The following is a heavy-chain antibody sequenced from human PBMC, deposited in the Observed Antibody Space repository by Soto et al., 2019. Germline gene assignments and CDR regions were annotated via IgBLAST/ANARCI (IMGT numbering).Heavy chain of an antibody. V-gene: IGHV3-21*01. Sequence: GGSLRLSCAASGFTFSSYSMNWVRQAPGKGLEWVSSISSSSSYIYYADSVKGRFTISRDNAKNSLYLQMNSLRAEDTAVYYCARXKYDILTGSPLGDGMDVWGQGTTVTVSS. CDR3: ARXKYDILTGSPLGDGMDV. CDR2: ISSSSSYI. J-gene: IGHJ6*02. D-gene: IGHD3-9*01. CDR1: GFTFSSYS.